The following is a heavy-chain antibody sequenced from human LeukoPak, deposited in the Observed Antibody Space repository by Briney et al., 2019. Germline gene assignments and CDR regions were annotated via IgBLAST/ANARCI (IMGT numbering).Heavy chain of an antibody. J-gene: IGHJ4*02. D-gene: IGHD6-19*01. CDR2: ISSNSDTI. V-gene: IGHV3-48*04. CDR1: GFTFSSYS. CDR3: ARDQPGSGWPSFDY. Sequence: PGGSLRLSCAASGFTFSSYSMNWVRQAPGKGPEWVSSISSNSDTIAYAEPVKGRFTVSRDNTINSLYLQMDSLRAEDTAVYYCARDQPGSGWPSFDYWGQGTLVTVSS.